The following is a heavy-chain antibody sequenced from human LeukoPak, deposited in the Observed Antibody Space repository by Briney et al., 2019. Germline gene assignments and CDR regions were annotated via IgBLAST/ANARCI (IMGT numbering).Heavy chain of an antibody. Sequence: ASVKVSCKASGYTFTSYGISWVRQAPGQGLEWMGWISAYNGNTNYAQKLQGRVTMTTDTSTSTAYMELRSLRSDDTAVYYCARDSDNTAMNCCDYWGQGTLVTVSS. CDR3: ARDSDNTAMNCCDY. J-gene: IGHJ4*02. CDR2: ISAYNGNT. V-gene: IGHV1-18*01. D-gene: IGHD5-18*01. CDR1: GYTFTSYG.